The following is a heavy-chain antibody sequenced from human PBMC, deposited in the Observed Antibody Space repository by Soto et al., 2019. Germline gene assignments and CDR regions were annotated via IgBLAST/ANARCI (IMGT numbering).Heavy chain of an antibody. CDR3: AKDLAEHAWNLGGWFAP. J-gene: IGHJ5*02. D-gene: IGHD3-16*01. CDR2: IAYDGDKK. V-gene: IGHV3-30*18. Sequence: PGGSLRLSCAASGFTFGGFGMHWVRQAPGKGLEWVAVIAYDGDKKYYASSVKGRFIISRDNSRSTVYLDMNSLRPEDTAVYYCAKDLAEHAWNLGGWFAPWGQGTQVTVSS. CDR1: GFTFGGFG.